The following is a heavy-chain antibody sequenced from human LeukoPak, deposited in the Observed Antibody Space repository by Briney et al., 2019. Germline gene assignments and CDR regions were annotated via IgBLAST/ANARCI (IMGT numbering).Heavy chain of an antibody. CDR3: ARGGYCSSTSCYRYFDY. CDR1: GFTFSSYA. Sequence: PGGSLRLSCAASGFTFSSYAMHWVRQAPGKGLEWVAVISYDGSNKYYADSVKGRFTISRDNSKNTLCLQMNSLRAEDTAVYYCARGGYCSSTSCYRYFDYWGQGTLVTVSS. CDR2: ISYDGSNK. J-gene: IGHJ4*02. D-gene: IGHD2-2*02. V-gene: IGHV3-30-3*01.